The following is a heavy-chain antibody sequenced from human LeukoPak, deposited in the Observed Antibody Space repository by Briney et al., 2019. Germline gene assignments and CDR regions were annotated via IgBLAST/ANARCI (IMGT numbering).Heavy chain of an antibody. CDR2: IYSGGNT. J-gene: IGHJ4*02. Sequence: GGSLRLSCAASGFSVSSYYMSWVRQAPGKGLVWVSVIYSGGNTYYADSVKGRFTISSDNPKNTLFLQMNSLRVEDTAVYYCASMASYSGYDFDYWGQGTLVTVSS. CDR3: ASMASYSGYDFDY. CDR1: GFSVSSYY. V-gene: IGHV3-53*01. D-gene: IGHD5-12*01.